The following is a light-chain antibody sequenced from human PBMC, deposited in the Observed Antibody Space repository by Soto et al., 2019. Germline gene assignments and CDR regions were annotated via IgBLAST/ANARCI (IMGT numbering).Light chain of an antibody. Sequence: SYELTQPLSVSVALGQTARITCGGYNIGSRNVYWYQRKPGQAPVLVIHRDDNRPSGIPERFSGSNSGNTATLTISRAQAGDEADYDCQVWDSRTAVFGGGTQLTVL. CDR2: RDD. J-gene: IGLJ7*01. CDR3: QVWDSRTAV. V-gene: IGLV3-9*01. CDR1: NIGSRN.